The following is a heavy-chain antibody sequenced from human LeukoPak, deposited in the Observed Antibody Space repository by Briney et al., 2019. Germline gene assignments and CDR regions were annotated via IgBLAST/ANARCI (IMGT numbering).Heavy chain of an antibody. CDR1: GFTFSSYA. J-gene: IGHJ3*02. Sequence: GGSLRLSCAASGFTFSSYAMSWVRQAPGKGLEWVSAISGSGGSTYYADSVKGRFTISRDNSKNTLYLQMNSLRAEDTAVYYCAKTFRGPDTAMVSGAFDIWGQGTMVTVSS. D-gene: IGHD5-18*01. CDR2: ISGSGGST. V-gene: IGHV3-23*01. CDR3: AKTFRGPDTAMVSGAFDI.